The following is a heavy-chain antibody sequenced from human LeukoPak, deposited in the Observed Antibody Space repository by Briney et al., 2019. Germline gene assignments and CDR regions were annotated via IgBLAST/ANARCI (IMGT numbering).Heavy chain of an antibody. CDR3: ARAPRGKSDAASGFYGVDV. V-gene: IGHV4-59*01. CDR2: SHYSGST. Sequence: SETLSLTCTVSGGSISTYYWTWIRQPPGKRLEWIGFSHYSGSTNYNPSLKSRVTMSVDTSTNQFSLKLNSVTAADTAVYYCARAPRGKSDAASGFYGVDVWGQGTTVTVSS. CDR1: GGSISTYY. J-gene: IGHJ6*02. D-gene: IGHD3-22*01.